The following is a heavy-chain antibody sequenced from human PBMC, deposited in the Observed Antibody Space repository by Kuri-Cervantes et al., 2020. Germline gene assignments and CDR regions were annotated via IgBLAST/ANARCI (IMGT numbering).Heavy chain of an antibody. CDR2: ISSSSSTI. CDR3: ARELVAATRGTSDY. CDR1: GFTFSSYS. D-gene: IGHD2-15*01. J-gene: IGHJ4*02. Sequence: GGSLRLSCAASGFTFSSYSMNWVRQAPGKGLEWVSYISSSSSTIYYADSVKGRFTISRDNAKNSLYLQMNNLRAEDTAVYYCARELVAATRGTSDYWGQGTLVTVSS. V-gene: IGHV3-48*01.